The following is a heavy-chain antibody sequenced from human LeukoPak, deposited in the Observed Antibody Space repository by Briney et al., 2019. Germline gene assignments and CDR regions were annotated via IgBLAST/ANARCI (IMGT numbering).Heavy chain of an antibody. Sequence: NPGGSLRLSCAASGFTFSSYSMNWVRQAPGKGLEWVSSISSSSSYIYYAHSVKGRFTNSRDNAKNSLYLQMNSLRAEDTAVYYCASLGVTTFDYWGQGTLVTVSS. D-gene: IGHD3-10*01. V-gene: IGHV3-21*01. J-gene: IGHJ4*02. CDR2: ISSSSSYI. CDR3: ASLGVTTFDY. CDR1: GFTFSSYS.